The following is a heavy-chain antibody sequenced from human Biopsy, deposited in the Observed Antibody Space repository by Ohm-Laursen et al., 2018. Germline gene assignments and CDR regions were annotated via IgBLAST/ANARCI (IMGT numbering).Heavy chain of an antibody. Sequence: GASVKASCKFPGGTFSNYGVNWVRQAPGQGLGWLGGNIPILGTGNYAQKFQDRVTVAAETSTSTATMELRSLRSDNTAVYYCATKLTGYFHHWGKGTLVIVSS. CDR1: GGTFSNYG. D-gene: IGHD3-9*01. CDR3: ATKLTGYFHH. J-gene: IGHJ1*01. V-gene: IGHV1-69*06. CDR2: NIPILGTG.